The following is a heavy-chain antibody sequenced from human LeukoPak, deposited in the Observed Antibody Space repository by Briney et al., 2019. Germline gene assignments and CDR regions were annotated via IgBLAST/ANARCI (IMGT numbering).Heavy chain of an antibody. CDR1: GGSISSSTYY. J-gene: IGHJ3*02. CDR2: IYYSGST. V-gene: IGHV4-39*01. CDR3: ARRTTVRAFDI. Sequence: KPSETLSLTCTVSGGSISSSTYYWGWIRQPPGKGLEWIASIYYSGSTYYNPSLKSRVTIFVDTSKNQFSLKPTSVTAADTAVYYCARRTTVRAFDIWGQGTMVTVSS. D-gene: IGHD4-17*01.